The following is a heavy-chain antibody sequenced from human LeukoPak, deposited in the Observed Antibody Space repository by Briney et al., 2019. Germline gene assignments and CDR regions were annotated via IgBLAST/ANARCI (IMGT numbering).Heavy chain of an antibody. CDR3: ARDQSITTFGAFDI. CDR2: ISSDTTYT. Sequence: GGSLRLSCAASGFTFSDNYMNWIRQAPGKGLEWVSYISSDTTYTDYADSVKGRFTISRDNAKKLLYLQMNSLRAEDTAIYYCARDQSITTFGAFDIWGQGTIVTVSS. J-gene: IGHJ3*02. V-gene: IGHV3-11*06. CDR1: GFTFSDNY. D-gene: IGHD3-10*02.